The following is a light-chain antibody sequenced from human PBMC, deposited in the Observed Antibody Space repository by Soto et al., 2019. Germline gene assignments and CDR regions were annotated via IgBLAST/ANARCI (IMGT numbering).Light chain of an antibody. CDR3: QQFDSVPCT. Sequence: IQMTQSPSSLSASVGDRVTITCQASQDITNYLIWYQQKPGKAPKLLIYDASSLGTGVSSRFSGSESGTHFTLTINSLQPEDIATYYCQQFDSVPCTFGQGTKLEMK. V-gene: IGKV1-33*01. J-gene: IGKJ2*02. CDR2: DAS. CDR1: QDITNY.